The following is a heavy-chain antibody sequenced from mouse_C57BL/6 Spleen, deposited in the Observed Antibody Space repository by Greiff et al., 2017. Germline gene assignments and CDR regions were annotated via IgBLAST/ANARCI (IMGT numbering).Heavy chain of an antibody. Sequence: VQLQQPGAELVKPGASVKLSCKASGYTFTSYWMHWVKQRPGQGLEWIGMIHPNSGSTNYNEKFKSKATLTVDKSSSTAYMPLSSLTSEDSAVYYCARGDYGDWYFDVWGTGTTVTVSS. CDR3: ARGDYGDWYFDV. CDR2: IHPNSGST. V-gene: IGHV1-64*01. D-gene: IGHD1-1*01. CDR1: GYTFTSYW. J-gene: IGHJ1*03.